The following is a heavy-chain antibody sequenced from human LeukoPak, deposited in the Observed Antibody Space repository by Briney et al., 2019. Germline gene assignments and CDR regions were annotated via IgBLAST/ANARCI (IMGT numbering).Heavy chain of an antibody. CDR2: ISAYNGNT. V-gene: IGHV1-18*01. D-gene: IGHD3-9*01. CDR3: ARGRLRYLDWTRAYSDY. Sequence: GASVKVSCKASGYTFITHGLTWVRQAPRQGLEWMGWISAYNGNTIYAQTLQDRLTMTTDTSTSTAYMELRSLRSDDTAVYYCARGRLRYLDWTRAYSDYWGQGTLVTVSS. J-gene: IGHJ4*02. CDR1: GYTFITHG.